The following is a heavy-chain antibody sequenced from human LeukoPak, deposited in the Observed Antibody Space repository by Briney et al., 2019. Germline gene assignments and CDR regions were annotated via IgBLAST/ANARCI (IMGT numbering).Heavy chain of an antibody. CDR1: GFSFSNYA. CDR3: ARFGVDYDMDV. V-gene: IGHV4-59*01. D-gene: IGHD3-16*01. Sequence: GSLRLSCAPSGFSFSNYAMSWVRQAPGKGLEWIGQIHYSGRPDYNPSLKSRVTISVDTSKNQLSLKVTSVTGADTAVYYCARFGVDYDMDVWGQGTTVTVSS. CDR2: IHYSGRP. J-gene: IGHJ6*02.